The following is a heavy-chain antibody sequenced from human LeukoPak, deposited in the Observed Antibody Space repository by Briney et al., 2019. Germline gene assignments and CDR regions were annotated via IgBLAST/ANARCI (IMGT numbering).Heavy chain of an antibody. J-gene: IGHJ4*02. CDR2: IWYDGSSK. CDR1: GFTFSSYG. Sequence: GGSLRLSCAASGFTFSSYGMHWVRQAPGKGLEWVAVIWYDGSSKYYADSVKGRFTISRDNSKNTLYLQMNSLRAEDTAVYYCAALTYYSDSWGQGTLVTVSS. CDR3: AALTYYSDS. D-gene: IGHD3-9*01. V-gene: IGHV3-33*01.